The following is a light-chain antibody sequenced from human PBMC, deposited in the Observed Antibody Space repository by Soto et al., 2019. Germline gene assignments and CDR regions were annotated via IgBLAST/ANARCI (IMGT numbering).Light chain of an antibody. Sequence: DIQMTQSPSSLSVSVGDRVTITCQASQDISNFLNWYQQKPGKAPKVLIYDASTLETGVPSRFSGGGSGTDFTFSISRLQPEDIATYYCQQYDSLPITFGPGTRLEIK. CDR1: QDISNF. J-gene: IGKJ5*01. CDR2: DAS. V-gene: IGKV1-33*01. CDR3: QQYDSLPIT.